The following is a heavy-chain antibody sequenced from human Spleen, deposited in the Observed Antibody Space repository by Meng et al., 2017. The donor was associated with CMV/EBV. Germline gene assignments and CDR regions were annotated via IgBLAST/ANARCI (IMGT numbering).Heavy chain of an antibody. CDR3: ARLAYYYYGMDV. V-gene: IGHV3-9*01. CDR2: ISWNSGSR. D-gene: IGHD5-12*01. Sequence: SLKISCAASGFSFDDYGMHWVRQAPGKGLKWVSGISWNSGSRGYADSVKGRFTISRDNAKNSLYLQMNSLRAEDTAVYYCARLAYYYYGMDVWGQGTTVTVSS. CDR1: GFSFDDYG. J-gene: IGHJ6*02.